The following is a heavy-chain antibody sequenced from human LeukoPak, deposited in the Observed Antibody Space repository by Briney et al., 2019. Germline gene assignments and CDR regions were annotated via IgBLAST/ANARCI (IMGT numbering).Heavy chain of an antibody. CDR1: GGSISTYX. D-gene: IGHD1-26*01. CDR2: IYXSGST. Sequence: SETLSLTCTVSGGSISTYXXXXXXXPPGXXXXXIXSIYXSGSTYYNPSLKSRVTISVXTXXNQFSLKLSSVTAADTAVYYCASLVVGAKHIDYWGQGTLVTVSS. V-gene: IGHV4-59*05. CDR3: ASLVVGAKHIDY. J-gene: IGHJ4*02.